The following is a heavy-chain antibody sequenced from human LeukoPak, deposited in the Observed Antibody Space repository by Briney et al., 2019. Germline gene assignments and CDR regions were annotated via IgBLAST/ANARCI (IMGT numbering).Heavy chain of an antibody. D-gene: IGHD2-21*02. V-gene: IGHV1-69*13. J-gene: IGHJ4*02. CDR2: IIPIFGTA. CDR3: ARAYCGGDCYLYFDY. CDR1: GGTFSSYA. Sequence: SVKVSFKASGGTFSSYAISWVRQAPGQGLEWMGGIIPIFGTANYAQKFQGRVTITADESTSTAYMELSSLRSEDTAVYYCARAYCGGDCYLYFDYWGQGTLVTVSS.